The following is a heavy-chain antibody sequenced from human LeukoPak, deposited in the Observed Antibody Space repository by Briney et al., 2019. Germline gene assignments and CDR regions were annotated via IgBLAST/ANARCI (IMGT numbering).Heavy chain of an antibody. CDR2: LFSGGST. CDR1: GGSLSRHY. J-gene: IGHJ4*02. V-gene: IGHV4-4*09. CDR3: ARGRGPLRVEFGD. D-gene: IGHD3-16*01. Sequence: SETLSLTCNVSGGSLSRHYCSWIRQAPGKGLEWIGFLFSGGSTNYNPSLKSRVSISMDTSQNQFSLELSSVTAADTAVYYCARGRGPLRVEFGDWGQGALVTVSS.